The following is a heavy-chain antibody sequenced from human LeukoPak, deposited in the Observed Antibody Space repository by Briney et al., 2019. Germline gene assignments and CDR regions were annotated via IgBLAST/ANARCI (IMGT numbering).Heavy chain of an antibody. V-gene: IGHV4-34*01. CDR2: INHSGST. D-gene: IGHD2-2*02. Sequence: SETLSLTCAVYGGSFSGYYWSWIRQPPGKGLEWIGGINHSGSTNYNPSLKSRVTISVDTSKNQFSLKLSSVTAADTAVYYCARAGYSSSTSCYISNWGQGTLVTVSS. J-gene: IGHJ4*02. CDR3: ARAGYSSSTSCYISN. CDR1: GGSFSGYY.